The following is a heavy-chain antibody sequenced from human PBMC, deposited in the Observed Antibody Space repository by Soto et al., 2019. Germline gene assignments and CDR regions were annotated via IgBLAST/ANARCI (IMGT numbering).Heavy chain of an antibody. CDR2: IYYSGST. Sequence: QVQLQESGPGLVKPSETLSLTCTVSGGSISSYYWSWIRQPPGKGLEWIGYIYYSGSTNYNPSLKSRVTISVDTSKNQFSLKLSSVTAADTAVYYCARDRSPYYYDSSGYYPYFDYWGQGTLVTVSS. D-gene: IGHD3-22*01. V-gene: IGHV4-59*01. J-gene: IGHJ4*02. CDR3: ARDRSPYYYDSSGYYPYFDY. CDR1: GGSISSYY.